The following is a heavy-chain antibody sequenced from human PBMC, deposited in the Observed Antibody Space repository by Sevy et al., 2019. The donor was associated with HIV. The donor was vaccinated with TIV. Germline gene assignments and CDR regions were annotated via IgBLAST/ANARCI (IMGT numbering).Heavy chain of an antibody. CDR2: IYSGGST. CDR3: ARDTPARFDP. D-gene: IGHD2-2*01. Sequence: GESLKISCAASGFTVSSNYMSWVRQAPGKGLEWVSVIYSGGSTYYADSVKGRFTISRDNSKNTLYLQMNSLRAEDTAVYYCARDTPARFDPWGQGTLVTVSS. V-gene: IGHV3-53*01. J-gene: IGHJ5*02. CDR1: GFTVSSNY.